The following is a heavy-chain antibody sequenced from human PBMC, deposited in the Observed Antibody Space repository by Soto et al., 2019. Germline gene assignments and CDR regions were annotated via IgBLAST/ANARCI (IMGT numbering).Heavy chain of an antibody. J-gene: IGHJ5*02. Sequence: GGSLRLSCAASGFTFSSYAMSWVRQAPGKGLEWVSAISGSGGSTYYADSVKGRFTISRDNSKNTLYLQMNSLRAEDTAVYYCASETTFYCSSTSCQPGGGINWFDPWGQGTLVTVSS. CDR2: ISGSGGST. CDR3: ASETTFYCSSTSCQPGGGINWFDP. CDR1: GFTFSSYA. V-gene: IGHV3-23*01. D-gene: IGHD2-2*01.